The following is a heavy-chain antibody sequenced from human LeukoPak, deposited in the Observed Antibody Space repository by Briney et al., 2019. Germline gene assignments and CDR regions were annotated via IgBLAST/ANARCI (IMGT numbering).Heavy chain of an antibody. CDR3: ARHAWGLNAFDV. D-gene: IGHD3-16*01. V-gene: IGHV4-39*01. CDR1: SASISSTNYN. Sequence: SETLSLTCTVSSASISSTNYNWGWLRQPPGTGPEWIGNIYFSGTTYYNPSLKSRVIISVDTSKSQFSLKLNSVTAADTAVYYCARHAWGLNAFDVWGRGTMVIVSS. J-gene: IGHJ3*01. CDR2: IYFSGTT.